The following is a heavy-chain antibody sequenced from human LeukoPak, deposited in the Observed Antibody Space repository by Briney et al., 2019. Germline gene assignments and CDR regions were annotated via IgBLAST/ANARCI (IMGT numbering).Heavy chain of an antibody. J-gene: IGHJ4*02. CDR2: FDPEDGET. D-gene: IGHD3-3*02. CDR3: ATKPLVSFHFSSAPYNS. Sequence: ASVKVSCKVSGYTLTELSMHWVRQAPGKGLEWMGGFDPEDGETIYAQKFQGRVTMTEDTSTDTAYMELSSLRSEDTAVYYCATKPLVSFHFSSAPYNSWGQGTLVTVSS. V-gene: IGHV1-24*01. CDR1: GYTLTELS.